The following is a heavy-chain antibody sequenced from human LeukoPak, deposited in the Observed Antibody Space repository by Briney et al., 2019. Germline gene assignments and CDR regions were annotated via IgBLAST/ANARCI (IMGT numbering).Heavy chain of an antibody. Sequence: AASVKVSCKASGYTFTGYYMHWVRQAPGQGREWMGWINPNSGGTNYAQKFQGRVTMTRDTSISTAYMELSRLRSDDTAVYYCARGRYSGYEFYYYYMDVWGKGTTVTISS. CDR3: ARGRYSGYEFYYYYMDV. V-gene: IGHV1-2*02. CDR2: INPNSGGT. D-gene: IGHD5-12*01. J-gene: IGHJ6*03. CDR1: GYTFTGYY.